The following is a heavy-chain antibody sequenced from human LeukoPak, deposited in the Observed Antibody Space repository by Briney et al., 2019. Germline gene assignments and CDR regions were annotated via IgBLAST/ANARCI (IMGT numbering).Heavy chain of an antibody. J-gene: IGHJ6*02. CDR1: GFTFSSHA. V-gene: IGHV3-30-3*01. CDR2: ISYDGSNK. Sequence: GGSLRLSCAASGFTFSSHAMHWVRQAPGKGLEWVAVISYDGSNKYYADSVKGRFTISRDNSKNTLYLQMNSLRAEDTAVYYCAREYGDYGNQPSHYYYYYGMDVWGQGTTVTVSS. CDR3: AREYGDYGNQPSHYYYYYGMDV. D-gene: IGHD4-17*01.